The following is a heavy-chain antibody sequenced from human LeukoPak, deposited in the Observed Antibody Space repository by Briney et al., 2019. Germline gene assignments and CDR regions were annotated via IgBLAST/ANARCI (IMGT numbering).Heavy chain of an antibody. D-gene: IGHD1-26*01. J-gene: IGHJ3*02. CDR3: AKGPWDLPHAFDI. CDR1: GFTFSSYS. V-gene: IGHV3-21*04. Sequence: GGSLRLSCAASGFTFSSYSMNWVRQAPGKGLEWVSCISRSSSYIYYADSVKGRFIISRDNSKNTLYLQMNSLRAEDTAIYYCAKGPWDLPHAFDIWGLGTMVTVSS. CDR2: ISRSSSYI.